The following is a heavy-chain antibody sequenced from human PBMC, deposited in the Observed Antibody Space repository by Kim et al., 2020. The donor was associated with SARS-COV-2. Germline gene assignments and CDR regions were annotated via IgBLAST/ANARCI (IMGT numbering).Heavy chain of an antibody. Sequence: GGSLRLSCAASGFTFSTYAMSWVRQAPGKGLEWVSLFGISGRTYYADSVKGRFTISRDNSKSTLFVQMSNLRAEDTAVYYCVKHDNSDAYYFDPWGQGTLVTVSS. D-gene: IGHD3-22*01. CDR3: VKHDNSDAYYFDP. J-gene: IGHJ5*02. CDR2: FGISGRT. CDR1: GFTFSTYA. V-gene: IGHV3-23*01.